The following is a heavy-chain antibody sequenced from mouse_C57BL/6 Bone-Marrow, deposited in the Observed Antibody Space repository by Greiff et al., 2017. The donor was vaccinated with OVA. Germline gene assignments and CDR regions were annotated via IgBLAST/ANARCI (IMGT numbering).Heavy chain of an antibody. D-gene: IGHD2-13*01. CDR1: GYTFSGYW. CDR3: ARRWCLQGFDY. Sequence: QVQLQQSGAELMKPGASVKLSCKATGYTFSGYWIEWVKQRPGHGLEWIGEILPGSGSDNHNEKFKGKATFTADTSSNTAYMQLSSLTTEDSAIYYYARRWCLQGFDYWGQGTTLTVSA. J-gene: IGHJ2*01. CDR2: ILPGSGSD. V-gene: IGHV1-9*01.